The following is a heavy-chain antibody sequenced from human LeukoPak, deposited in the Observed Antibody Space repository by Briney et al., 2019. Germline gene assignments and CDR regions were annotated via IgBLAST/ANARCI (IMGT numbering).Heavy chain of an antibody. J-gene: IGHJ4*02. CDR1: GFTFSSYG. D-gene: IGHD3-3*01. CDR3: SRSRRGFGYFDY. V-gene: IGHV3-30*02. CDR2: IRYDGNKK. Sequence: GGSLRLYCAASGFTFSSYGMQWVRQAPGKGLEWVAFIRYDGNKKYYADSVKGRFTISRDNSKNTLYLQMNSLRAEDTAVYYCSRSRRGFGYFDYWGQGTLVTVSS.